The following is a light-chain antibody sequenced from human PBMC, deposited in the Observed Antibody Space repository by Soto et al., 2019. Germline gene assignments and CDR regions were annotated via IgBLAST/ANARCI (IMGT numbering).Light chain of an antibody. V-gene: IGKV1-39*01. CDR3: QPSFGMGPSS. J-gene: IGKJ2*01. Sequence: DVHVTQSPSSLSASLGDTVTLTCRTNQTISNYLHWYQHRPRKAPRLLIYAASTLQEGVPSRFSGRGSGTYFTLTINRLQSDDFATYYCQPSFGMGPSSFGPGTKVEI. CDR1: QTISNY. CDR2: AAS.